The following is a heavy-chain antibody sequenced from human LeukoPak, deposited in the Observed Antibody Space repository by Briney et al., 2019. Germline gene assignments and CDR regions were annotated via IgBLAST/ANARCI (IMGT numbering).Heavy chain of an antibody. Sequence: ASVKVPCKASGGTFSSYAVSWVRLTPGQGLEWMGWISGYNGNTNYAQKLQGRVTMTTDTSTSTAYMELRSLRSDDTAVYYCARDLKRGYSSGRYSWGTGSSNDYWGQGTLVTVSS. CDR1: GGTFSSYA. J-gene: IGHJ4*02. CDR2: ISGYNGNT. D-gene: IGHD6-19*01. V-gene: IGHV1-18*01. CDR3: ARDLKRGYSSGRYSWGTGSSNDY.